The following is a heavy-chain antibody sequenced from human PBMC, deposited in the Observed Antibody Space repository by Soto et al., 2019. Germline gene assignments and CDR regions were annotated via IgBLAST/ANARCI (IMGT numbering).Heavy chain of an antibody. CDR2: ISGSGAGS. CDR1: GFTFSSYA. D-gene: IGHD2-21*01. Sequence: EVQLLESGGGLVQRGGSLRLSCAASGFTFSSYAMSWVRRAPGKVLEWVSTISGSGAGSFYADSVKGRFTISRDNSKNTLSLQMNSLRAEDTAVYYCVKDGYCGGDCYSEDYWGQGILVTVSS. CDR3: VKDGYCGGDCYSEDY. V-gene: IGHV3-23*01. J-gene: IGHJ4*02.